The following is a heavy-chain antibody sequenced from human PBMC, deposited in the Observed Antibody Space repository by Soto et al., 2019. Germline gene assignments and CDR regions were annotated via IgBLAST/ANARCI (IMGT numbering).Heavy chain of an antibody. CDR2: ISWNSGSI. CDR1: GFTFDDYA. D-gene: IGHD3-22*01. V-gene: IGHV3-9*01. Sequence: GGALRLSSAASGFTFDDYAMHWVRQAPGRGLEWVSGISWNSGSIGYADSVKGRFTISRDNAKNSLYLQMNSLRAEDTAVYFCARGDYYDTSGPFSDAFDIWGHGSMVIVS. J-gene: IGHJ3*02. CDR3: ARGDYYDTSGPFSDAFDI.